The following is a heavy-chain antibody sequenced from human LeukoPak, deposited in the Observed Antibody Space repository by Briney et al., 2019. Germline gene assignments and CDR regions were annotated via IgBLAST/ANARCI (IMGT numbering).Heavy chain of an antibody. CDR1: GYTLTELS. V-gene: IGHV1-24*01. CDR3: ATVTIVPHDAFDI. D-gene: IGHD2-8*01. J-gene: IGHJ3*02. Sequence: ASVKVSCKVSGYTLTELSMHWVRPAPGKGVEWMGGFDPEDGETIYAQKFQGRVTMTEDTSTDTAYMELSSLRSEDTAVYYCATVTIVPHDAFDIWGQGTMVTVSS. CDR2: FDPEDGET.